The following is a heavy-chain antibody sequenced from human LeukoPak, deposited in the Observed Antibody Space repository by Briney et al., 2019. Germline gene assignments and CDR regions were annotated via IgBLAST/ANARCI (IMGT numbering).Heavy chain of an antibody. CDR3: ARSDNYYDSSSYYPY. CDR1: GFTFSDYY. D-gene: IGHD3-22*01. CDR2: ISSSGSTI. V-gene: IGHV3-11*01. J-gene: IGHJ4*02. Sequence: GGSLRLSCAASGFTFSDYYMSWIRQAPGKGLEWVSYISSSGSTIYYADSVKGRFTISRDNAKNSLNLQMNSLRAEDTAVYYCARSDNYYDSSSYYPYWGQGTLVTVSS.